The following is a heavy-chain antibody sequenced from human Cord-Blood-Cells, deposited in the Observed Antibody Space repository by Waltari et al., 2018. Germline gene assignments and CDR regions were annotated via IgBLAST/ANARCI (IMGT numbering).Heavy chain of an antibody. CDR1: GYTFTGYY. V-gene: IGHV1-2*02. D-gene: IGHD3-10*01. CDR3: ARLNYYGSGSYYNFDY. J-gene: IGHJ4*02. CDR2: INPNSGGT. Sequence: QVQLVQSGAEVKKPGASVKVSCKASGYTFTGYYMHWVRQAPGQGLEWMGWINPNSGGTNYAQKFQGRVTMTRDTSISTDYMELSRLRSDDTAVYYCARLNYYGSGSYYNFDYWGQGTLVTVSS.